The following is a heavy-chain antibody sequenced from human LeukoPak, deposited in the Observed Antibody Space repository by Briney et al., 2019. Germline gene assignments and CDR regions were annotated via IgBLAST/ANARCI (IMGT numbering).Heavy chain of an antibody. CDR1: GFTFSNYW. CDR3: ARRYFDY. Sequence: GGSLRLSCAASGFTFSNYWMSWVRQAPGKGLEWVANIKQDGSEKYYVDSVKGRFAISRDNAKNSLYLQMNSLRAEDTAVYYCARRYFDYWGQGALVTVSS. V-gene: IGHV3-7*03. J-gene: IGHJ4*02. CDR2: IKQDGSEK.